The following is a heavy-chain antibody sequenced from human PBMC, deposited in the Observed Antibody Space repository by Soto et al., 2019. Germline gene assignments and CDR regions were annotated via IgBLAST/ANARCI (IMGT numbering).Heavy chain of an antibody. CDR3: ARGIAAAVYYYYYGMDV. CDR2: TYYRSKWYN. J-gene: IGHJ6*02. V-gene: IGHV6-1*01. Sequence: PSQTLSLPCAISGDSVSSNSAAWNWIRQSPSRGLEWLGRTYYRSKWYNDYAVSVKSRITINPDTSKNQFSLQLNSVTPEDTAVYYCARGIAAAVYYYYYGMDVWGQGTTVTVSS. CDR1: GDSVSSNSAA. D-gene: IGHD6-13*01.